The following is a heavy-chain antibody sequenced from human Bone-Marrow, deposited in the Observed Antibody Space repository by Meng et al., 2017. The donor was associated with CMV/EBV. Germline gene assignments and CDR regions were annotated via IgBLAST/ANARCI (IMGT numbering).Heavy chain of an antibody. V-gene: IGHV3-7*01. J-gene: IGHJ4*02. Sequence: GESLKISCAASGFAFSRYWMTWVRQAPGKGLEWVANIKEDGSEGYYVDSVKGRFTISRDNAKKSLYLQMNSLRPEDTAVYYCARVIAAADFFAHWGQGKLVTGSS. CDR1: GFAFSRYW. CDR2: IKEDGSEG. CDR3: ARVIAAADFFAH. D-gene: IGHD6-13*01.